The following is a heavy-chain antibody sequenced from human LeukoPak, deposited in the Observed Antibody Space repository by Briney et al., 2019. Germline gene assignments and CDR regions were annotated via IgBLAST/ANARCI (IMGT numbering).Heavy chain of an antibody. CDR2: ISYDGSNK. V-gene: IGHV3-30*04. CDR1: GFTFSSYA. CDR3: AKDGNVGCSSSSLVSAFVG. Sequence: PGGALRLSCAASGFTFSSYAMHWVRQAPGKGLEWVSLISYDGSNKYHADSVKGRFTISRDNSKNTLYLQMNSLRGEDTAVFYFAKDGNVGCSSSSLVSAFVGLGRGTLVTVSS. D-gene: IGHD6-6*01. J-gene: IGHJ3*01.